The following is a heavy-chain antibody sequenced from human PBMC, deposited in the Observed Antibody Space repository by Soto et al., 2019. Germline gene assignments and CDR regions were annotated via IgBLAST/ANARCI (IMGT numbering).Heavy chain of an antibody. CDR2: IMPIFRTA. J-gene: IGHJ6*02. CDR1: GGTFSSSA. D-gene: IGHD3-3*02. Sequence: QVQLVQSGAEVKKPGSSVKVSCKASGGTFSSSAFSWVRQAPGQGLEWMGGIMPIFRTADYAQKFQGRVTITEDESTSTAYMELSSLRSEDTGVYYCAGDKDRQQLGGNSYYIIDVWGQGTTVTVSS. CDR3: AGDKDRQQLGGNSYYIIDV. V-gene: IGHV1-69*12.